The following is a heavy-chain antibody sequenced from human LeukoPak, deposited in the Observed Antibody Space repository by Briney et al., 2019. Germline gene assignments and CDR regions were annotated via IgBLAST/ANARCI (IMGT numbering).Heavy chain of an antibody. CDR3: ATEFYYDSSGYLGLDY. CDR1: GFTFSSYA. CDR2: ISGSGGST. J-gene: IGHJ4*02. V-gene: IGHV3-23*01. D-gene: IGHD3-22*01. Sequence: GGSLRLSCAASGFTFSSYAMSWVRQAPVKGLEWVSAISGSGGSTYYADSVKGRFTISRDNSRNTLYLQMNSLRAEDTAVYYCATEFYYDSSGYLGLDYWGQGTLVTVSS.